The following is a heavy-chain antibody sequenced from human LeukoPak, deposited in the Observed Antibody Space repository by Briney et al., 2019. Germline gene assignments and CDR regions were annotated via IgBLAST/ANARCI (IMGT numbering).Heavy chain of an antibody. CDR2: INHSGST. V-gene: IGHV4-34*01. CDR3: ARTMAAAARRYFQH. Sequence: SETLSLTCAVYGGSFSGYYWSWIRQPPRKGLEWIGEINHSGSTNYNPSLKSRVTISVDTSKNQFSLKLSSVTAADTAVYYCARTMAAAARRYFQHWGQGTLVTVSS. J-gene: IGHJ1*01. CDR1: GGSFSGYY. D-gene: IGHD6-13*01.